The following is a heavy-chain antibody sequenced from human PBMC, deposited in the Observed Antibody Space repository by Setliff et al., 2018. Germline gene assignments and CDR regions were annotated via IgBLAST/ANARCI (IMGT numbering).Heavy chain of an antibody. CDR3: TRGRGPRVVVAVPLDF. Sequence: ASVKVSCKTSGYNFVTFGVDWVRQVPGQGFEWMGWISPYNGDANYAQKFQGRVTMTTDTSTGTAYMELRTLSSDDTAVYYCTRGRGPRVVVAVPLDFWGQGTLVTVSS. D-gene: IGHD2-15*01. V-gene: IGHV1-18*01. CDR1: GYNFVTFG. J-gene: IGHJ4*02. CDR2: ISPYNGDA.